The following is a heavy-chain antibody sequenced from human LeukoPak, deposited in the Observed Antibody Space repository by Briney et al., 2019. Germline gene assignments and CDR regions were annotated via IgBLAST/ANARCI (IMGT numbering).Heavy chain of an antibody. CDR2: TSGSGDTT. Sequence: GGSLRLSCAASGFTFSTYAMSWVRQAPGKGLECVSSTSGSGDTTYYADSVKGRFTISRDNSKNTLYLQINSLRAGDTAVYYCAKVGSPLGPPFDYWGQGTLVTVSS. D-gene: IGHD3-3*02. CDR1: GFTFSTYA. J-gene: IGHJ4*02. V-gene: IGHV3-23*01. CDR3: AKVGSPLGPPFDY.